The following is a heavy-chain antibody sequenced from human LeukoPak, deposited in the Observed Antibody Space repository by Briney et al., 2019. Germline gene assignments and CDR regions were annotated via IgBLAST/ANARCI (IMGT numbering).Heavy chain of an antibody. V-gene: IGHV3-7*01. D-gene: IGHD2-2*01. CDR1: GFTFSSYW. CDR2: INQDGDKK. Sequence: PGGSLRLSCEASGFTFSSYWMSWVRQAPGKGLQWVANINQDGDKKHYVGSVKGRFTISRDNAKNSLYLQMNSLRAEDTAVYYCARGGEGYCSSTSCYLAFDIWGQGTMVTVSS. CDR3: ARGGEGYCSSTSCYLAFDI. J-gene: IGHJ3*02.